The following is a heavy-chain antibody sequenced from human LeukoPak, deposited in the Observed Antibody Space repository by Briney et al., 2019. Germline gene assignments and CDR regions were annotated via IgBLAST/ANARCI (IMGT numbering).Heavy chain of an antibody. CDR1: GGSFSGYY. J-gene: IGHJ4*02. D-gene: IGHD3-3*01. V-gene: IGHV4-34*01. Sequence: SETLSLTCAVYGGSFSGYYWSWIRQPPGKGLEWIGEINHSGSTNYNPFLKSRVTISVDTSKNQFSLKLSSVTAADTAVYYCARTGGGRTYYDFWSGYPPHYYFDYWGQGTLVTVS. CDR2: INHSGST. CDR3: ARTGGGRTYYDFWSGYPPHYYFDY.